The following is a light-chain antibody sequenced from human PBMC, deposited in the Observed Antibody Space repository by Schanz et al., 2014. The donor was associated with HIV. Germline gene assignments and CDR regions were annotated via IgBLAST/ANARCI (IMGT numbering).Light chain of an antibody. CDR3: CSYTSSSTYV. Sequence: QSVLTQPASVSGSPGQSITISCTGPNSDINFYYYVSWFQQHPGKAPQLMIYDGSRRPSGVSNRFSGSKSDNAASLTISGLQPEDEADYYCCSYTSSSTYVFGTGTKLTVL. CDR2: DGS. CDR1: NSDINFYYY. J-gene: IGLJ1*01. V-gene: IGLV2-14*03.